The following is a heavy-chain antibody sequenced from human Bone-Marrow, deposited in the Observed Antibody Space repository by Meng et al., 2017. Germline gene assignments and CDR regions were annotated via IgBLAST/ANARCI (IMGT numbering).Heavy chain of an antibody. CDR1: GFTVTSNE. Sequence: GESLKISCAASGFTVTSNEMSWVRQAPGKGLEWVGRIKSKTDGGTTDYAAPVKGRFTISRDDSKNTLYLQMNSLKTEDTAVYYCTTDRGLYCTNGVCYGGYYYGMDVWGQGTTVTVSS. D-gene: IGHD2-8*01. CDR2: IKSKTDGGTT. CDR3: TTDRGLYCTNGVCYGGYYYGMDV. J-gene: IGHJ6*02. V-gene: IGHV3-15*01.